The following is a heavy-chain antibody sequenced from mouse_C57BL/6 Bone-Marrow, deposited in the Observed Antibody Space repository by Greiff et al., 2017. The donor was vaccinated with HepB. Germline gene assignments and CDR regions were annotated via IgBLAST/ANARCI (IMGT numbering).Heavy chain of an antibody. CDR2: IHPNSGST. D-gene: IGHD2-5*01. Sequence: QVQLQQSGAELVKPGASVKLSCKASGYTFTSYWMHWVKQRPGQGLEWIGMIHPNSGSTNYNEKFKSKATLTVDKSSSTAYMQLSSLTSEDSAVYYCARGGLYSNFDYWGQGTTLTVSS. V-gene: IGHV1-64*01. CDR3: ARGGLYSNFDY. CDR1: GYTFTSYW. J-gene: IGHJ2*01.